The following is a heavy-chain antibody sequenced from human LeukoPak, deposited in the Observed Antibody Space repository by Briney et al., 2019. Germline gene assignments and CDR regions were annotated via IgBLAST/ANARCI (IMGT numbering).Heavy chain of an antibody. D-gene: IGHD3-3*01. V-gene: IGHV3-23*01. CDR2: ISGSGGST. CDR3: AKDLSLRSIFGVVTYEYYFDY. CDR1: GFTFSSYA. Sequence: GGSLRLSCAASGFTFSSYAMSWVRQAPGKGLEWVSAISGSGGSTYYADSVKGRFTISRDNSKNTLYLQMNSLRAEDTAVYYCAKDLSLRSIFGVVTYEYYFDYWGQGTLVTVSS. J-gene: IGHJ4*02.